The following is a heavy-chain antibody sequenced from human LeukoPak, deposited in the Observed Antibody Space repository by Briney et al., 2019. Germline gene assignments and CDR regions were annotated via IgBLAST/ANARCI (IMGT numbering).Heavy chain of an antibody. Sequence: SETLSLTCTVSGGSISSSSYYWGWIRQPPGKGLEWIGSIYYSGSTYYNPSLKSRVTISVDTSKNQFSLKLSSVTAEDTAVYYCARAARAKWFGELLATYYYYMDVWGKGTTVTVSS. CDR3: ARAARAKWFGELLATYYYYMDV. J-gene: IGHJ6*03. CDR1: GGSISSSSYY. CDR2: IYYSGST. D-gene: IGHD3-10*01. V-gene: IGHV4-39*07.